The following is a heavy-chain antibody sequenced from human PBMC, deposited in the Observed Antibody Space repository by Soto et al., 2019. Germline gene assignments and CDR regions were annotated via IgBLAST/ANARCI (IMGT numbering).Heavy chain of an antibody. CDR1: GGSISSYY. D-gene: IGHD2-21*02. Sequence: SETLSLTCTVSGGSISSYYWSWIRQPPGKGLEWIGYIYHSGSTYYNPSLKSRVTISVDRSKNQFSLKLTSVTAADTAVYYCATAPGPYWGQGTLVTVSS. V-gene: IGHV4-59*04. CDR2: IYHSGST. CDR3: ATAPGPY. J-gene: IGHJ4*02.